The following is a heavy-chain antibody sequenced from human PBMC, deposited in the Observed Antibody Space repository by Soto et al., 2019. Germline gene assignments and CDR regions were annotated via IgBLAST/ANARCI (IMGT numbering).Heavy chain of an antibody. Sequence: QITLKESGPTLVKPTQTLTLTCTFSGFSLSTSGVGVGWIRQPPGKALEWLALIYWDDDKRYSPSLKSRLTITQDTSKHQVVLTMTNMDPVDTATYYCAHRRGDYGDYVPPDAFDIWGQGTMVTVSS. V-gene: IGHV2-5*02. CDR1: GFSLSTSGVG. CDR3: AHRRGDYGDYVPPDAFDI. D-gene: IGHD4-17*01. CDR2: IYWDDDK. J-gene: IGHJ3*02.